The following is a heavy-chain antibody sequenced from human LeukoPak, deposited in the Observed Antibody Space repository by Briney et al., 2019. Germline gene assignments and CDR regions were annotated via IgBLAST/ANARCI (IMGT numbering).Heavy chain of an antibody. J-gene: IGHJ6*02. Sequence: PGGSLRLSCAASGFTFSSYSMNWVRQAPGKGLEWVSYISSSISTIYYADSVKGRFTISRDNAKNSLYLQMNSLRAEDAAVYYCARDRIQWELPYGMDVWGQGTTVTVSS. CDR2: ISSSISTI. D-gene: IGHD1-26*01. CDR3: ARDRIQWELPYGMDV. CDR1: GFTFSSYS. V-gene: IGHV3-48*04.